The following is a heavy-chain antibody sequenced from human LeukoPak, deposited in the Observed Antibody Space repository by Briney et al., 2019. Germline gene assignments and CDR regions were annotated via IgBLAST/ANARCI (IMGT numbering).Heavy chain of an antibody. Sequence: GGSLRLSCAASGFTFSSYAMSWVRQAPGKGLEWVSAISGSGGDTYYADSVKGRFTISRNNSKNTLYLQMNSLRVEDTAEYYCAKAPYCSGGSCPGYDYWGQGTLVTVSS. J-gene: IGHJ4*02. D-gene: IGHD2-15*01. CDR2: ISGSGGDT. CDR1: GFTFSSYA. V-gene: IGHV3-23*01. CDR3: AKAPYCSGGSCPGYDY.